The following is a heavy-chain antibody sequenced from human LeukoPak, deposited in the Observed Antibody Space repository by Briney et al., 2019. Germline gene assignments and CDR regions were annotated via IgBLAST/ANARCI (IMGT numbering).Heavy chain of an antibody. CDR2: ISSSSSYI. J-gene: IGHJ4*02. D-gene: IGHD2-15*01. Sequence: GGSLRLSCGASGFTFSSYSMNWVRQAPGKGLEWISSISSSSSYIYYADSVKGRFTISRDNAKNSLYLQMNSLRAEDTAVYCCARDHCSGGSCYNTYWGQGTLVTVSS. V-gene: IGHV3-21*01. CDR3: ARDHCSGGSCYNTY. CDR1: GFTFSSYS.